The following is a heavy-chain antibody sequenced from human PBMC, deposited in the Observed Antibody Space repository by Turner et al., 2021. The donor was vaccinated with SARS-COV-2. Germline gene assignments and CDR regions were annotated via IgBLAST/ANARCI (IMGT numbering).Heavy chain of an antibody. V-gene: IGHV4-34*02. J-gene: IGHJ4*02. D-gene: IGHD2-15*01. CDR1: GGSFSGYY. CDR2: IHPSGTT. CDR3: AKGDDSRKSGLL. Sequence: VQLQQWGAGLLTHSETLSLTCPVYGGSFSGYYWTWIRQPPEKGLEWSGEIHPSGTTYHNPSLKDRVTMSVETSKNQFYLKVSAVTAADTAVYYCAKGDDSRKSGLLWGQGTLVTVSS.